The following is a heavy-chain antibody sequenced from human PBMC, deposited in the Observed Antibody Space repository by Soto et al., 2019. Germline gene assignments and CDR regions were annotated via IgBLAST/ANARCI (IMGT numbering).Heavy chain of an antibody. V-gene: IGHV3-23*01. CDR3: AKDLQFSGWLSAKTFDY. CDR1: GFTFSSHA. J-gene: IGHJ4*02. D-gene: IGHD6-19*01. CDR2: ITGSGDST. Sequence: GGSLRLSCAVSGFTFSSHAMSWVRQAPGKGLECVSSITGSGDSTYYADSVKGRFTISRDKSKSTLYLQMNSLRAEDTAVYYGAKDLQFSGWLSAKTFDYWGQGTQVTVSS.